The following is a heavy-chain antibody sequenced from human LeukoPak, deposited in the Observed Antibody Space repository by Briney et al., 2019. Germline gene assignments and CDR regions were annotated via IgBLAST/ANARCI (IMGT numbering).Heavy chain of an antibody. D-gene: IGHD4-17*01. CDR2: IKQDGSEK. Sequence: PGGSLRLSCAASGFTFSSYWMSWVRQAPGKGLEWVANIKQDGSEKYYVDSVKGRLTISRDNAKKSLYLQMNSLRAADTAVYYCARDYGAADYWGQGTLVTVSS. J-gene: IGHJ4*02. V-gene: IGHV3-7*01. CDR3: ARDYGAADY. CDR1: GFTFSSYW.